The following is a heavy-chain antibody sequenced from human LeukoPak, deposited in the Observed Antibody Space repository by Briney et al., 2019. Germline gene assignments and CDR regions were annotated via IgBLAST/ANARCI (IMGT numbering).Heavy chain of an antibody. Sequence: GGSLRPSCAASGFTFSSYAIHWVRQAPGKGQEWVSAISGSGGTTWYADSVKGRFTISRDNSKNTLYLQMNSLRAEDTAVYYCARRPAEFRTFDSWGQGTLVTVSS. CDR1: GFTFSSYA. J-gene: IGHJ4*02. CDR2: ISGSGGTT. CDR3: ARRPAEFRTFDS. D-gene: IGHD2-21*01. V-gene: IGHV3-23*01.